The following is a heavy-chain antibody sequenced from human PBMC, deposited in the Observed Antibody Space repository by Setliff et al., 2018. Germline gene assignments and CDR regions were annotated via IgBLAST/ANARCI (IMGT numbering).Heavy chain of an antibody. CDR2: ISAYTGNT. Sequence: GASVKVSCKASGYTFSYSGITWVRQAPGQGLEWMGWISAYTGNTNYAQKLQGRVTMTTDASTNTAYMELRGLSSDDTAVYYCSRLVRYCSKTTCQTASGAEVWGQGTLVTSPQ. CDR3: SRLVRYCSKTTCQTASGAEV. D-gene: IGHD2-8*01. J-gene: IGHJ4*02. V-gene: IGHV1-18*01. CDR1: GYTFSYSG.